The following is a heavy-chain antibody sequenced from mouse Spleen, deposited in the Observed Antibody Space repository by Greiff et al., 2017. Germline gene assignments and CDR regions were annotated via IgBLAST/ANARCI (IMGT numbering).Heavy chain of an antibody. J-gene: IGHJ3*01. CDR2: INPSNGGT. D-gene: IGHD1-1*02. V-gene: IGHV1S81*02. Sequence: QVQLKESGAELVKPGASVKLSCKASGYTFTSYYMYWVKQRPGQGLEWIGEINPSNGGTNFNEKFKSKATLTVDKSSSTAYMQLSSLTSEDSAVYYCTRGDLDGSGVAYWGQGTLVTVSA. CDR1: GYTFTSYY. CDR3: TRGDLDGSGVAY.